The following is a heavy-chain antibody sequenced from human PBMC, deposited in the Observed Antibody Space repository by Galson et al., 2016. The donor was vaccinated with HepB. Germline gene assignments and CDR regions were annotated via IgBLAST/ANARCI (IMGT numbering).Heavy chain of an antibody. CDR1: GFAFSTYA. V-gene: IGHV3-23*01. Sequence: SLRLSCAASGFAFSTYAMTWVRQAPGKGLEWVSDISSGSTTTSSADSVKGRFTISKDNSKNTLYLQMSSLRVEDTAVYYCAKKGCGGTQCYENFWGQGTLVTGSS. CDR2: ISSGSTTT. D-gene: IGHD2-21*01. CDR3: AKKGCGGTQCYENF. J-gene: IGHJ4*02.